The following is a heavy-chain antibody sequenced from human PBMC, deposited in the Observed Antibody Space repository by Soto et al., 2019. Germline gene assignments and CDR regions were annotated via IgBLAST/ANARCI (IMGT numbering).Heavy chain of an antibody. J-gene: IGHJ5*02. CDR3: AREAWIQLWLSKKDNWFDP. CDR1: GYTFTSYG. CDR2: ISAYNGNT. V-gene: IGHV1-18*01. D-gene: IGHD5-18*01. Sequence: ASVKVSCKASGYTFTSYGISWVRQAPGQGLEWMGWISAYNGNTNYAQKLQGRVTMTTDTSTSTAYMELRSLRSDDTAVYYCAREAWIQLWLSKKDNWFDPWGQGTLVTVSS.